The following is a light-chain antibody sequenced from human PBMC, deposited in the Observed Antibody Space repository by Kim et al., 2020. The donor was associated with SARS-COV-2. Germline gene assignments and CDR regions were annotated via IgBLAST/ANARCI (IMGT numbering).Light chain of an antibody. CDR2: YDS. Sequence: SYELTQPPSVSVAPGKTARITCGGNNMGSKSVHWYQQKPGQAPVLVTYYDSDRPSGIPARFSGSNSGNTATLTISRVEAGDEADYYCQVWDSGVVFGGGTQLTVL. CDR3: QVWDSGVV. CDR1: NMGSKS. J-gene: IGLJ2*01. V-gene: IGLV3-21*04.